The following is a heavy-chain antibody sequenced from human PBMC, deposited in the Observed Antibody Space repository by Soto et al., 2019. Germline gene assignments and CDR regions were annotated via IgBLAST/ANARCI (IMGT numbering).Heavy chain of an antibody. CDR1: GYTFTYYG. CDR3: ARDIRTAVAGTVRAFDN. D-gene: IGHD6-19*01. Sequence: EALRKVSRKGSGYTFTYYGISWVGPAPGQGLEGVGWISAYNGNTNYAQKLQGRGTMTTDTSTSTAYMELRSLRSDDTAVYYCARDIRTAVAGTVRAFDNWGQGTMVTVSS. CDR2: ISAYNGNT. V-gene: IGHV1-18*01. J-gene: IGHJ3*02.